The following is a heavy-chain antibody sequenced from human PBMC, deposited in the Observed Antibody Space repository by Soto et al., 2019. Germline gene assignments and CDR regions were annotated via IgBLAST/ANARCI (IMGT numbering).Heavy chain of an antibody. CDR2: INPNSGGT. CDR1: GYTFTGYY. J-gene: IGHJ3*02. V-gene: IGHV1-2*04. CDR3: ARSRDEMGYCSGGSCYDAFDI. D-gene: IGHD2-15*01. Sequence: ASVKVSCKASGYTFTGYYMHWVRQAPGQGLEWMGWINPNSGGTNYAQKFQGWVTMTRDTSISTAYMELSRLRSDDTAVYYCARSRDEMGYCSGGSCYDAFDIWGQGTMVTVSS.